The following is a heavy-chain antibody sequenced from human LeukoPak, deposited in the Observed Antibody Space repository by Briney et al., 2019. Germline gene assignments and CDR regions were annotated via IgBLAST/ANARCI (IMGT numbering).Heavy chain of an antibody. CDR2: IYYSGST. V-gene: IGHV4-39*07. Sequence: PSETLSLTCSVSGGSISSSSHYWGWIRQPPGKGLEWIGSIYYSGSTYYNPSLKSRVTISVDTSKNQFSLKLSSVTAADTAVYYCAREGYSSSWYGGYYYYYYMDVWGKGTTVTVSS. CDR1: GGSISSSSHY. D-gene: IGHD6-13*01. J-gene: IGHJ6*03. CDR3: AREGYSSSWYGGYYYYYYMDV.